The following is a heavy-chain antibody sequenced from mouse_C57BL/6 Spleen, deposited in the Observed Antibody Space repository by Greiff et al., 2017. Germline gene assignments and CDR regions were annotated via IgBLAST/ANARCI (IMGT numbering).Heavy chain of an antibody. CDR2: IDPETGGT. J-gene: IGHJ2*01. Sequence: VQLQQSGAELVRPGASVTLSCKASGYTFTDYEMHWVKQTPVHGLEWIGAIDPETGGTAYNQKFKGKDILTADKSSSTAYMELRSLTSEDSAVYYCTRLLRYYFDYWGQGTTLTVSS. V-gene: IGHV1-15*01. D-gene: IGHD1-1*01. CDR1: GYTFTDYE. CDR3: TRLLRYYFDY.